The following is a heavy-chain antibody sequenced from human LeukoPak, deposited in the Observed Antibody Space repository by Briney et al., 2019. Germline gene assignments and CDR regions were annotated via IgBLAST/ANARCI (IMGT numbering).Heavy chain of an antibody. CDR3: ARLTVRGRKAFDI. V-gene: IGHV4-34*01. J-gene: IGHJ3*02. Sequence: SETLSLTCAVYGGSFSGYYWSWIRQPPGKGLEWIGEINHSGSTNYNPSLKSRVTISVDTSKNQFSLKLSSVTAADTAVYYCARLTVRGRKAFDIWGQGTMVTVSS. CDR2: INHSGST. D-gene: IGHD3-10*01. CDR1: GGSFSGYY.